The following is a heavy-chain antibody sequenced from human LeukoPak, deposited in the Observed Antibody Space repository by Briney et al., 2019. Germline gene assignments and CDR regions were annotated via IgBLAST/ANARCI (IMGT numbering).Heavy chain of an antibody. J-gene: IGHJ4*02. D-gene: IGHD6-19*01. V-gene: IGHV1-46*01. CDR1: GYTFTSNY. Sequence: ASVKVSCKAFGYTFTSNYMHWVRQAPGQGPEWMGVISPSGGSTTYAQKFQGRVTLTRDMSTSTDYLELSSLRSEDTAVYYCARARRSEQWLVLRYWGQGTLVTVSS. CDR3: ARARRSEQWLVLRY. CDR2: ISPSGGST.